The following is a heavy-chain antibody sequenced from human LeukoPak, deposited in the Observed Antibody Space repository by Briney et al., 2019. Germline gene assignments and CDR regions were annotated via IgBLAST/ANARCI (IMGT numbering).Heavy chain of an antibody. CDR3: ARERPDSRNLDS. D-gene: IGHD1-14*01. V-gene: IGHV3-74*01. J-gene: IGHJ4*02. CDR2: INSDGSST. Sequence: GGSLRLSCAASGFTFSSYWMHWVRQAPGKGLVWVSRINSDGSSTSYADSVRGRFTISRDNAKNTLYLQMNSLRAEDTAVYYCARERPDSRNLDSWGRGALVTVSS. CDR1: GFTFSSYW.